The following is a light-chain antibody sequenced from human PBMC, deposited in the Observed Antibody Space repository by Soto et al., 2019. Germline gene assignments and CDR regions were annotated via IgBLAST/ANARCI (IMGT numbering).Light chain of an antibody. CDR2: DVS. CDR3: QPRSGWPPWT. Sequence: EIVLTQSPATLSLSPGERATLSCRASQSVSTYLAWYQQKPGQAPRLLIYDVSDRATGIPARFSGSGSGTNFTLTISGLEPEDFAVYYCQPRSGWPPWTFGQGTKVQI. CDR1: QSVSTY. J-gene: IGKJ1*01. V-gene: IGKV3-11*01.